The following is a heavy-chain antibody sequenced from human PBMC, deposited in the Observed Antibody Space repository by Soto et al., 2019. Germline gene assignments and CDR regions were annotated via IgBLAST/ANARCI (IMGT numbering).Heavy chain of an antibody. CDR2: IYPGDSDT. Sequence: GESLKISCKGSGCSFTSYWIGWVRQMPGKGLEWMGIIYPGDSDTRYSPSFQGQVTISADKSISTAYLQWSSLKASDTAMYYCARGADTAMAQPYYYYYGMDVWGQGTTVTVSS. CDR1: GCSFTSYW. CDR3: ARGADTAMAQPYYYYYGMDV. J-gene: IGHJ6*02. V-gene: IGHV5-51*01. D-gene: IGHD5-18*01.